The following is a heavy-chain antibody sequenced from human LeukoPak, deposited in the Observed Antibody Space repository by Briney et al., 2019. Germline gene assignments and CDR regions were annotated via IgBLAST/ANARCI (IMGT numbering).Heavy chain of an antibody. Sequence: TGGSLRLSCAASGFTFSRYAMSWVRQAPGKRLEWVSAISGSGDFTYYADSVKGRFTISRDNSKNTLYLQMNTLRTEDTALYYCAKDQDIIVVIGGFDYWGQGALVTVSS. CDR2: ISGSGDFT. J-gene: IGHJ4*02. D-gene: IGHD2-2*01. V-gene: IGHV3-23*01. CDR1: GFTFSRYA. CDR3: AKDQDIIVVIGGFDY.